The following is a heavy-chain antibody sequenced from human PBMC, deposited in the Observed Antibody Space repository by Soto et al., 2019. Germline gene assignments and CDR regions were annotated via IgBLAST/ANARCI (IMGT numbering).Heavy chain of an antibody. J-gene: IGHJ3*02. CDR2: ISYDGSNK. CDR3: ARVRGVADDAFDI. Sequence: QVQLVESGGGVVQPGRSLRLSCAASGFTFSSYAMHWVRQAPGKGLEGVAVISYDGSNKYYADSVKGRFTISRDNSKNTLYLQMNSLRAEDTAVYYCARVRGVADDAFDIWGQGTMVTVSS. CDR1: GFTFSSYA. V-gene: IGHV3-30-3*01. D-gene: IGHD1-26*01.